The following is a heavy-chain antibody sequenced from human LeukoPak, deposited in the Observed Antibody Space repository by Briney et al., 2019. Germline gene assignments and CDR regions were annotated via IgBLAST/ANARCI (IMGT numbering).Heavy chain of an antibody. CDR3: ARQSGDASCSY. D-gene: IGHD2-15*01. J-gene: IGHJ4*02. Sequence: PSETLSLTCTVSGGSISSSSYYWGWIRQPPGKGLEWIGSIYYSGSTYYNPSLKSRVTISVDTSKNQFSLKLSSVTAADTAVYYCARQSGDASCSYWGQGTLVTVSS. CDR1: GGSISSSSYY. V-gene: IGHV4-39*01. CDR2: IYYSGST.